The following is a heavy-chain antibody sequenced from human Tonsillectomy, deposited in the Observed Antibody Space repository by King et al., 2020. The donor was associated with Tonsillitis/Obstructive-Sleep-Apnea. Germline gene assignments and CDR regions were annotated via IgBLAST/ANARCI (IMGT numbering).Heavy chain of an antibody. V-gene: IGHV3-7*04. J-gene: IGHJ5*02. CDR1: GFTFSSYW. CDR3: AREGYCSGGSCYSNWFDP. Sequence: QLVQSGGGLVQPGGSLRLSCAASGFTFSSYWMSWVRQAPVKGLEWVANIKQDGSEKYYVVSVKGRFTISSDNAKNSLYLQMNSLRAEDTAVYYCAREGYCSGGSCYSNWFDPWGQGTLVTVSS. D-gene: IGHD2-15*01. CDR2: IKQDGSEK.